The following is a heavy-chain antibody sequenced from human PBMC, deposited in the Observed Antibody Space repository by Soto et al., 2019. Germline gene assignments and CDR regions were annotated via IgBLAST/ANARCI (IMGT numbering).Heavy chain of an antibody. Sequence: SETLSLTCTVSGGSISSSSYYWGRIRQPPGKGLEWIGSIYYSGSTYYNPSLKSRVTISVDTSKNQFSLKLSSVTAADTAVYYCAREVVVAATKSGYWFDPWGQGTLVAVSS. J-gene: IGHJ5*02. D-gene: IGHD2-15*01. CDR1: GGSISSSSYY. V-gene: IGHV4-39*02. CDR3: AREVVVAATKSGYWFDP. CDR2: IYYSGST.